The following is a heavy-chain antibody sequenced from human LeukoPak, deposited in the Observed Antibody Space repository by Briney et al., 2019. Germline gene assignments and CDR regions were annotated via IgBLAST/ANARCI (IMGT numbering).Heavy chain of an antibody. V-gene: IGHV1-2*02. CDR1: GYTFTGYY. Sequence: GASVKVSCKASGYTFTGYYVHWVRQAPGQGLEWMGWINPNGGGTDFAQKFQGRVTMTRDTSISTAYMELSRLRSDDTAVYYCARTPQWELLNWFDPWGRGTLVIVSS. CDR3: ARTPQWELLNWFDP. J-gene: IGHJ5*02. D-gene: IGHD1-26*01. CDR2: INPNGGGT.